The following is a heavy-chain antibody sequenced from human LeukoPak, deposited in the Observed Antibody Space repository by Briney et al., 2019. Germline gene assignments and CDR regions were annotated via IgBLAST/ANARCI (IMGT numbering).Heavy chain of an antibody. V-gene: IGHV4-4*07. CDR1: GGSISSYY. CDR3: ARGRSYGYGDYDY. J-gene: IGHJ4*02. CDR2: IYTSGST. Sequence: PSETLSLTCTVSGGSISSYYWSWIRQPAGKGLEWIGRIYTSGSTNYNPSLKSRVTMSVDASKNQFALNLNSVTAADTALYYCARGRSYGYGDYDYWGQGTLVTVSS. D-gene: IGHD3-16*01.